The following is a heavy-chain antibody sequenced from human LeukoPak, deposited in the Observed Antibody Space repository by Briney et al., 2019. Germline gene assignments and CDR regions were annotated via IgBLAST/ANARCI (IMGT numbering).Heavy chain of an antibody. CDR1: GFIFSDHY. V-gene: IGHV3-72*01. D-gene: IGHD6-13*01. CDR3: AGTYSSSWDSTYFDC. J-gene: IGHJ4*02. Sequence: GGSLRLSCAASGFIFSDHYMDWVRQAPGKGLEWVGRIRNEANGYTTEYAASVKGRFTISRDDSTNSLYLQMNSLKTEDTAVYFCAGTYSSSWDSTYFDCWGQGTLVTVSS. CDR2: IRNEANGYTT.